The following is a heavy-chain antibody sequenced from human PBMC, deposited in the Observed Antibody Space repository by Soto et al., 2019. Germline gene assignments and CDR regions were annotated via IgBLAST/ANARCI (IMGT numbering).Heavy chain of an antibody. CDR1: GFTVSSNY. J-gene: IGHJ3*02. CDR3: GASMVRGEDDAFDI. CDR2: IYSGGST. V-gene: IGHV3-66*01. D-gene: IGHD3-10*01. Sequence: GGSLRLSCAASGFTVSSNYMSWVRQAPGKGLEWVSVIYSGGSTYYADSVKGRFTISRDNSKNTLYLQMNSLRAEDTAVYYCGASMVRGEDDAFDIWGQGTMVTVSS.